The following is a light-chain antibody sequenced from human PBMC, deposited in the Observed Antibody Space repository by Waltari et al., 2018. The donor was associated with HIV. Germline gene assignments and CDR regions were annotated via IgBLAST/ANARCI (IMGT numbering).Light chain of an antibody. CDR1: KSNIGNNF. CDR3: ASWDDNLRHWV. Sequence: QPKMTQAPSASKTPGQRITMSCSGSKSNIGNNFIYWYQQIPGAAPRLVMARNARPPAGVPDRFSGTKSGTSAFLAITDLRLDDEATYVCASWDDNLRHWVFGGGTKLTVL. V-gene: IGLV1-47*01. CDR2: RNA. J-gene: IGLJ3*02.